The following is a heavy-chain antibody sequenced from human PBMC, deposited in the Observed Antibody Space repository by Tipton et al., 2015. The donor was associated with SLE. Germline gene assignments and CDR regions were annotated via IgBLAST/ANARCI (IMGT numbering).Heavy chain of an antibody. CDR2: IYYSGNT. V-gene: IGHV4-31*03. CDR1: GGSISSGGYY. J-gene: IGHJ4*02. D-gene: IGHD3-10*01. CDR3: ARVGDYYNSGSRVFDH. Sequence: LRLSCTVSGGSISSGGYYWTWIRQLPGKGLEWIGYIYYSGNTCCNPSLGSRLTISVDTSKDQFSLRLTSVTAADTAVYYCARVGDYYNSGSRVFDHWGQGILVTVSS.